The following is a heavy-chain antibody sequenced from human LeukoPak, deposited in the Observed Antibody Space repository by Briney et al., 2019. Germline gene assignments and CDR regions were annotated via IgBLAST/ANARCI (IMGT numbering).Heavy chain of an antibody. Sequence: GASVKVSCKASGYTFTSYAMHWVRQAAGQRLEWMGWINAGNGNTKYSQKFQGRVTITRDTSASTAYMELSSLRSEDTAVYYCASRILLTLYDYWGQGTLVTVSS. J-gene: IGHJ4*02. CDR1: GYTFTSYA. CDR3: ASRILLTLYDY. V-gene: IGHV1-3*01. D-gene: IGHD2-15*01. CDR2: INAGNGNT.